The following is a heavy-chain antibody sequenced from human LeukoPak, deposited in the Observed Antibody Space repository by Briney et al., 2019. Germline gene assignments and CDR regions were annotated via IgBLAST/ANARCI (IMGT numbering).Heavy chain of an antibody. Sequence: GGSLRLSCAASGFTFSDYSMAWIRQAPGKGLEWLSYISLSSSYTNYADFVKGRFTVSRDNTKNSLDLQMNSLRAEDTALYFCARVGSGLDVWGNGTAVTVSS. V-gene: IGHV3-11*06. CDR3: ARVGSGLDV. D-gene: IGHD3-10*01. J-gene: IGHJ6*04. CDR2: ISLSSSYT. CDR1: GFTFSDYS.